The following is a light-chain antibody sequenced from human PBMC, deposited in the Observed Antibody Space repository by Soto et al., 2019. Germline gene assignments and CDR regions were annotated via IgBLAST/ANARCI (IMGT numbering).Light chain of an antibody. J-gene: IGKJ1*01. CDR1: QSVSSH. CDR3: QEYNNWPPWT. CDR2: GAS. V-gene: IGKV3-15*01. Sequence: IVMPQPPATLAVNPGDTATLSCRASQSVSSHLAWYQQKPGQAPRLLSYGASTRATGIPARFSGIGSGTEVTITISSRQSEDFAVYYCQEYNNWPPWTCGQGTKVEI.